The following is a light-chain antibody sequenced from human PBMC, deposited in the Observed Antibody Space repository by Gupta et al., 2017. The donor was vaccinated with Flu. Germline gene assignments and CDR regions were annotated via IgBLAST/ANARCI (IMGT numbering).Light chain of an antibody. J-gene: IGKJ4*01. CDR1: QSIGNSW. CDR2: AAS. V-gene: IGKV3-20*01. Sequence: EIVLTQSPGTLSLSPGERATLSCRASQSIGNSWLAWYQWKPGQAPRHLIYAASNRANGIPDRFSGSGSGTDFTLTSSRREDEDFAVYYGQQDNSPITFGGGTKVEVK. CDR3: QQDNSPIT.